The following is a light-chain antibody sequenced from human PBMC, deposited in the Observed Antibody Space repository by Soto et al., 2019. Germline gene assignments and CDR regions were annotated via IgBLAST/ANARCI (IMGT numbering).Light chain of an antibody. CDR1: ESVSSK. CDR3: QQRHMWPIT. Sequence: EIVMTQAPATLSVSPGERSTLSCRASESVSSKLVWYQKKHGQXPRXXIHDASTRATGIPARFSGSGSGTDLTITISSLEPEDSEVYYCQQRHMWPITFGQGTRLEIK. CDR2: DAS. J-gene: IGKJ5*01. V-gene: IGKV3-15*01.